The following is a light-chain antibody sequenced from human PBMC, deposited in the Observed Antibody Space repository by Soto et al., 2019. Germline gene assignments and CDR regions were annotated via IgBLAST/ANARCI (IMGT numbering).Light chain of an antibody. Sequence: EIMLTQSPGTLSLSPVESATLSFRASQSVSSSYLAWYQQKPGQAPRLLIYGASSRATGIPDRFSGSGSGTDFTLTISRLEPEDFAVYYCQQYGSSSTFGQGTRLEI. J-gene: IGKJ5*01. CDR1: QSVSSSY. V-gene: IGKV3-20*01. CDR3: QQYGSSST. CDR2: GAS.